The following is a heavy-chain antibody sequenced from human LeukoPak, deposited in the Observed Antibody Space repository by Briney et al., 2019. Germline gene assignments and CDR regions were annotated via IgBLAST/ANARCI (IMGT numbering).Heavy chain of an antibody. CDR1: GGSFSNYA. CDR2: IIPIFGRG. J-gene: IGHJ4*02. Sequence: ASVKVSCKASGGSFSNYAIIWVRQAPGQGLEWMGGIIPIFGRGNNAQKFQGRITITADESTSTAYMDLSSLRSEDTAVYYCARVGFFRSNLAAPIHAGHYLDYWGQGTPVTVSS. V-gene: IGHV1-69*13. D-gene: IGHD6-6*01. CDR3: ARVGFFRSNLAAPIHAGHYLDY.